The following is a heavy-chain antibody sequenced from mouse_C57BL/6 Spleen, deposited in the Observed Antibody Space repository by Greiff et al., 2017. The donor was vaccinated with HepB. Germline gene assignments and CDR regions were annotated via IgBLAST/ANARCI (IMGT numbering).Heavy chain of an antibody. CDR3: ARHDDYDGRGAMYY. CDR2: ISSGGSYT. CDR1: GFTFSSYG. D-gene: IGHD2-4*01. Sequence: EVMLVESGGDLVKPGGSLKLSCAASGFTFSSYGMSWVRQTPDKRLEWVATISSGGSYTYYPDSVKGRFTISRDNAKNTLYLQMSSLKSEDTAMYYCARHDDYDGRGAMYYWGQGTSVTVSS. J-gene: IGHJ4*01. V-gene: IGHV5-6*01.